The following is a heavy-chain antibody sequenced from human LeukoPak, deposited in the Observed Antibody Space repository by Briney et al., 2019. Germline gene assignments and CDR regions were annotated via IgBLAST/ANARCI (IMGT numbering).Heavy chain of an antibody. CDR2: INHSGST. CDR1: GGSFGGYY. Sequence: PSETLSLTCAVYGGSFGGYYWSWIRQPPGKGLEWIGEINHSGSTNYNPSLKSRVTISVDTSKNQFSLKLSSVTAADTAVYYCARGVGYCSSTSCKRDYWGQGTLVTVSS. J-gene: IGHJ4*02. D-gene: IGHD2-2*01. V-gene: IGHV4-34*01. CDR3: ARGVGYCSSTSCKRDY.